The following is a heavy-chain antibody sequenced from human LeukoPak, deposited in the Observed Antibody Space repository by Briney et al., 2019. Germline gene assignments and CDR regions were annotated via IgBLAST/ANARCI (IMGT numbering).Heavy chain of an antibody. CDR2: IIPIFSTA. D-gene: IGHD2-2*01. CDR1: GGTFSSYA. CDR3: ARAVVPAARYYFDY. V-gene: IGHV1-69*01. J-gene: IGHJ4*02. Sequence: SVTVSCKASGGTFSSYAISWVRQAPGQGLEWMGGIIPIFSTAKYAQKFQGRVTITADESTSTAYMELSSLRSEDTAVYYCARAVVPAARYYFDYWGQGTLVTVSS.